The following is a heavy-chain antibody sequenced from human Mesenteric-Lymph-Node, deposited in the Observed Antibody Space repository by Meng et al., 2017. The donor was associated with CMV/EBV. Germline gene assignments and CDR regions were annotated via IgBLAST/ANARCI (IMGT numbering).Heavy chain of an antibody. CDR2: IIPILGIA. D-gene: IGHD6-13*01. V-gene: IGHV1-69*02. J-gene: IGHJ5*02. CDR3: AGGIAAAGSRWFDP. CDR1: GGTFSSYT. Sequence: QVQLVQSGAEVKKPGSSVKVSCKASGGTFSSYTISWVRQAPGQGLEWMGMIIPILGIANYAQKFQGRVTITADKSTSTAYMELSSLRSEDTAVYYCAGGIAAAGSRWFDPWGQGTLVTVSS.